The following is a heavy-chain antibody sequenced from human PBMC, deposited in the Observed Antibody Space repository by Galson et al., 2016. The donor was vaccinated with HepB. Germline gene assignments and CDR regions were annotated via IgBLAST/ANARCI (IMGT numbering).Heavy chain of an antibody. Sequence: SVKVSCKASGYTFASYGISWVRQAPGQGLEWMGWISAYNGNTNYAQKLKGRFTMTTDTSKSTAYMELRSLRSEDTAVYYCARDWLVAVFDYWGQGTLVTVSS. CDR3: ARDWLVAVFDY. J-gene: IGHJ4*02. CDR2: ISAYNGNT. CDR1: GYTFASYG. D-gene: IGHD6-19*01. V-gene: IGHV1-18*01.